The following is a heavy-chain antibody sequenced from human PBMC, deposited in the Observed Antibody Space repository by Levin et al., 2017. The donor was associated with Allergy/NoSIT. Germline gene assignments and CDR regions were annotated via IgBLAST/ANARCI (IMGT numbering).Heavy chain of an antibody. CDR1: GFSFSIYT. CDR2: ISTNSAYI. CDR3: ARGPDI. J-gene: IGHJ4*02. V-gene: IGHV3-21*01. Sequence: GGSLRLSCAASGFSFSIYTMNWVRQAPGKGLEWLSFISTNSAYIFYAASVRGRFTISRDNAKGSFSLQMDNLGDDDTAVYYCARGPDIWGQGTPVTVSS.